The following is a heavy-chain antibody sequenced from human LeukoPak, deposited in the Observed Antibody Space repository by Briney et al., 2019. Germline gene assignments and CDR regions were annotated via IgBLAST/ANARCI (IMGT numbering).Heavy chain of an antibody. CDR2: IYSSGST. V-gene: IGHV3-66*03. J-gene: IGHJ5*02. CDR1: GFTFTDFS. Sequence: GESLRLSCAASGFTFTDFSMSWVRQPPGKGLEWVSVIYSSGSTYYADSVRGRVTISRDSSENTVYLQMNSLRTEDTAVYYCARDYGGAFRGWFDPWGQGTLVTVSS. D-gene: IGHD4-23*01. CDR3: ARDYGGAFRGWFDP.